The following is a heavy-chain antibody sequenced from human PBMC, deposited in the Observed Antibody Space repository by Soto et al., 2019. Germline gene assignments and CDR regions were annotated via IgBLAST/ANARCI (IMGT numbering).Heavy chain of an antibody. D-gene: IGHD6-13*01. CDR2: IKQDGIEK. CDR1: GFTFSSYW. Sequence: GGSLRLSCAASGFTFSSYWRSWGRQAPGKGLEWVANIKQDGIEKYYVDSVKGRFTISRDNAKNSLYLQMNSLRAEDTAVYYCANLPLIETAGTSHFDYWGQGTLVTVSS. J-gene: IGHJ4*02. V-gene: IGHV3-7*01. CDR3: ANLPLIETAGTSHFDY.